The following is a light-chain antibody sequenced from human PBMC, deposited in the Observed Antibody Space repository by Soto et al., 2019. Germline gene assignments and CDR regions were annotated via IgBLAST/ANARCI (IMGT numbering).Light chain of an antibody. CDR1: SSDVGGYNY. CDR3: SSYTSSSTPPCV. J-gene: IGLJ1*01. Sequence: QSVLTQPASVSGSPGQSITISCTGTSSDVGGYNYVSWYQQHPGKAPKLMIYDVSNRPSGVSNRFSGSKSGNTASLTISGLQAEDEADYYCSSYTSSSTPPCVFGTGTKVTVL. CDR2: DVS. V-gene: IGLV2-14*01.